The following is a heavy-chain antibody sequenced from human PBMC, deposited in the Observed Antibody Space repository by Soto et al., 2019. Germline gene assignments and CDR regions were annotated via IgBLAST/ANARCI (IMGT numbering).Heavy chain of an antibody. CDR3: ARHVYDILFSINWFDP. V-gene: IGHV4-39*01. J-gene: IGHJ5*02. D-gene: IGHD3-9*01. Sequence: SETLSLTCTVSGGSISSSSYYWGWIRQPPGKGLEWIGSIYYSGSTYYNPSLKSRVTISVDTSKNQFSLKLSSVTAADTAVYYCARHVYDILFSINWFDPWGQGTLVTVSS. CDR1: GGSISSSSYY. CDR2: IYYSGST.